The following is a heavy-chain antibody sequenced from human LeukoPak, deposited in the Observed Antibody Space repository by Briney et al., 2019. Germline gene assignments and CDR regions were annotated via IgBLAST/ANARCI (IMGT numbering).Heavy chain of an antibody. V-gene: IGHV3-73*01. Sequence: PGGSLRLSCAASGFTFSGSAMHWVRQASGKGLEWVGRIRSKANSYATAYAASVKGRFTISRDDSKNTAYLQMNSLKTEDTAVYYCTRPTYYDFWSGYYSDAFDIWGQGTMVTVSS. CDR3: TRPTYYDFWSGYYSDAFDI. J-gene: IGHJ3*02. D-gene: IGHD3-3*01. CDR2: IRSKANSYAT. CDR1: GFTFSGSA.